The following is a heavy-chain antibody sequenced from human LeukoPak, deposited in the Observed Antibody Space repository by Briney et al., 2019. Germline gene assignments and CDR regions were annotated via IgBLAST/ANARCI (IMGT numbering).Heavy chain of an antibody. CDR1: GFTFSSYA. J-gene: IGHJ4*02. Sequence: GGSLRLSCAASGFTFSSYAMHWVRQAPGKGLEWVAVISYDGSNKYYADPVKGRFTISRDNSKNTLYLQMNSLRAEDTAVYYCAREIVVVVAASGAKPQPDWGQGTLVTVSS. V-gene: IGHV3-30*04. CDR3: AREIVVVVAASGAKPQPD. CDR2: ISYDGSNK. D-gene: IGHD2-15*01.